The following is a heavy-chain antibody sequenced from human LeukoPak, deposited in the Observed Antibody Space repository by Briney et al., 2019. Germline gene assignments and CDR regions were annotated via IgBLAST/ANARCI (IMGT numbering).Heavy chain of an antibody. D-gene: IGHD3-22*01. Sequence: GGSLRLSCAASGFTFSSYAMSWVRQAPGKGLEWVSSLSGSGGSTYYADSVKGRFTISRDNSKNTLYLQMNSLRAEDTAVYYCAKSSYYDSSGYYREYYFDYWGQGTLVTVSS. V-gene: IGHV3-23*01. CDR2: LSGSGGST. CDR1: GFTFSSYA. J-gene: IGHJ4*02. CDR3: AKSSYYDSSGYYREYYFDY.